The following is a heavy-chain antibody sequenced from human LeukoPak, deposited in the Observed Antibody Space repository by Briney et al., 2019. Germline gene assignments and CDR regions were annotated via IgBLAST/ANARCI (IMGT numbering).Heavy chain of an antibody. CDR1: GFTFSSYG. J-gene: IGHJ5*02. CDR3: ATINWEEATRAHTAVAGIWFDP. V-gene: IGHV3-23*01. D-gene: IGHD6-19*01. CDR2: ISGSGGST. Sequence: GGSLRLSCPASGFTFSSYGMSWVRQAPGKGLEWVSAISGSGGSTYYADSVKGRFTISRDNSKNTLYLQMNSLRAEDTAVYYCATINWEEATRAHTAVAGIWFDPWGQGTLVTVSS.